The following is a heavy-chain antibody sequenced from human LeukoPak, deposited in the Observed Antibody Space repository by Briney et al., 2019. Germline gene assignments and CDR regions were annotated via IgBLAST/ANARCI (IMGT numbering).Heavy chain of an antibody. D-gene: IGHD3-10*01. V-gene: IGHV1-69*06. Sequence: SVKVSCKASGGTFSSYAISWVRQAPGQGLEWMGGIIRIFGTANYAQKFQGRVTITADKSTSTAYMELRSLRSDDTAVYYCARDYGNRLTMVRGVIPRAFDIWGQGTMVTVSS. CDR1: GGTFSSYA. CDR2: IIRIFGTA. CDR3: ARDYGNRLTMVRGVIPRAFDI. J-gene: IGHJ3*02.